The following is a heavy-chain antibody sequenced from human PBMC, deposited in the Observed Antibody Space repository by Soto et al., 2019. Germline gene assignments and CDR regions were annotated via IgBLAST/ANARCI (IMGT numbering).Heavy chain of an antibody. CDR1: GFTFRTYG. D-gene: IGHD6-13*01. V-gene: IGHV3-21*02. CDR2: ISSSGSFI. J-gene: IGHJ4*02. Sequence: EKLVESGGGVVQPGRSLRLSCAASGFTFRTYGMNWVRRAPGGGLEWVASISSSGSFIYYADSVKGRFTISRDDAEKSLYLQMNSLRAEDTALYYCAREPEGIAAALDYWGRGTLVTVSS. CDR3: AREPEGIAAALDY.